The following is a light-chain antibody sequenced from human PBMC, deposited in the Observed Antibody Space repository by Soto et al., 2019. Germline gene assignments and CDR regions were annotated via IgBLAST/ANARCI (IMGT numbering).Light chain of an antibody. J-gene: IGKJ4*01. V-gene: IGKV1-39*01. CDR2: AAT. CDR1: QDIRDN. CDR3: QQSYSTPIT. Sequence: DIQMTQSPSSLSASIGDTVAITCRASQDIRDNLNWYQQKPGKAPKLLMSAATNLETRAPSRFSGSGSETDFTLIISSLQAEDSATYFCQQSYSTPITFGGGTRVEIK.